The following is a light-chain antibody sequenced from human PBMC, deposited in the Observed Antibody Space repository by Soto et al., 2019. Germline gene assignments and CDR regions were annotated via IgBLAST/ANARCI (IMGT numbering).Light chain of an antibody. J-gene: IGKJ1*01. CDR2: DAS. V-gene: IGKV1-5*01. Sequence: DIQMTQSPSTLAASVGDRVTITCRASQCIRNFLAWYQQKPGKAPNVVIFDASSLESGVPSRFSGSGSGTEFTLTISSLQPDDFATYYCQQYDSYWTFGPGTKVDIK. CDR1: QCIRNF. CDR3: QQYDSYWT.